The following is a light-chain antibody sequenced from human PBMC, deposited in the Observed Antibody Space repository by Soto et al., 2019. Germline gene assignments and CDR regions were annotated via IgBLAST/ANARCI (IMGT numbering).Light chain of an antibody. V-gene: IGLV3-21*02. CDR1: NIGSQS. CDR2: DDS. CDR3: QVWDSNTDHVV. Sequence: SYELTQPPSVSVAPGQTARIPCGGSNIGSQSVHWFLQKPGQAPVLVVSDDSDRPSGIPERISGSKSGNTATLSISRVEAGDEADYYCQVWDSNTDHVVFGGGTTLTV. J-gene: IGLJ2*01.